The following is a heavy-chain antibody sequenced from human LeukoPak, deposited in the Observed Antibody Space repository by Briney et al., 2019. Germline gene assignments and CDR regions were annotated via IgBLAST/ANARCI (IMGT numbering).Heavy chain of an antibody. J-gene: IGHJ5*02. V-gene: IGHV4-59*01. CDR2: IYYSGST. CDR1: GGSISSYY. CDR3: ARWVAMAGTSGYQGWFDP. Sequence: PSETLSLTCTVSGGSISSYYWSWIRQPPGKGLEWIGYIYYSGSTNYNPSLKSRVTISADTSKNQFSLKLSSVTAADTAVYYCARWVAMAGTSGYQGWFDPWGQGTLVTVSS. D-gene: IGHD6-19*01.